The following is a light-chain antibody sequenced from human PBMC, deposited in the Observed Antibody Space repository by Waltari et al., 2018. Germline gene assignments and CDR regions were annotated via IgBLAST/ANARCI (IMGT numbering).Light chain of an antibody. J-gene: IGKJ2*01. Sequence: HMSNSPSPLPASLGHRVPITCRASPSVDNYLNWSQQKPGKAPKVLIFAASNLQSGVPSRCSGRGSGSEFTLTVTSLQPEDFAAYYWQQSHSIPRPVGRGTRLGI. CDR2: AAS. V-gene: IGKV1-39*01. CDR3: QQSHSIPRP. CDR1: PSVDNY.